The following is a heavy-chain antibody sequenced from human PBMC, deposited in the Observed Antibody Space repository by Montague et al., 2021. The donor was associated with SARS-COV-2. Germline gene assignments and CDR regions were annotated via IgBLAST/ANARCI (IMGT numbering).Heavy chain of an antibody. J-gene: IGHJ6*02. Sequence: SETLSLTCTVSGGSISSYYWSWIRQPPGKGLEWIGEINHSGGTNYNPSLKSRVTISVDTSKNQFSLKLSSVTAADTAVYYCARVRYYGSGTSLGMDVWGQGTTVTVSS. CDR2: INHSGGT. CDR1: GGSISSYY. D-gene: IGHD3-10*01. V-gene: IGHV4-34*01. CDR3: ARVRYYGSGTSLGMDV.